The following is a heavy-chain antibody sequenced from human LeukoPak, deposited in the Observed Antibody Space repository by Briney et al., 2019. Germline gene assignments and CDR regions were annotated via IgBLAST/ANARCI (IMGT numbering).Heavy chain of an antibody. V-gene: IGHV4-34*01. J-gene: IGHJ4*02. CDR1: GGSFSGYY. CDR3: ARGVQGNLDY. Sequence: KPSETLSLTCAVYGGSFSGYYWSWIRQPPGKGLEWIGEINHSGSTNYNPSLKSRVTISVDTSKNQFSLKLSSVTAADTAVYYCARGVQGNLDYWGQGTLVTVSS. CDR2: INHSGST. D-gene: IGHD1-14*01.